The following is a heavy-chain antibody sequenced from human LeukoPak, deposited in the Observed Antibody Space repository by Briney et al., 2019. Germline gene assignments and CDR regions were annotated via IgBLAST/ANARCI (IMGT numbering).Heavy chain of an antibody. V-gene: IGHV4-59*01. Sequence: SETLSLTCTVSGGSISSNYWSWIRQPPGKGLEWIGYIYYSGTTSYNASLKSRVTMSVDTSKNQFSLNLNSVTAADTAVYYCARGLRVGNTGYYFDYWGQGTLVTVSS. CDR3: ARGLRVGNTGYYFDY. CDR1: GGSISSNY. D-gene: IGHD1-26*01. J-gene: IGHJ4*02. CDR2: IYYSGTT.